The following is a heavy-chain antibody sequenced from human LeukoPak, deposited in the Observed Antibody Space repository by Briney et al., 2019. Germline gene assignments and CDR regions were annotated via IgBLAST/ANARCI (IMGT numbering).Heavy chain of an antibody. CDR3: AKENNYYDSSGYYFDGRFDWFDP. D-gene: IGHD3-22*01. J-gene: IGHJ5*02. CDR1: GFTFSSYA. Sequence: QTGGSLRLSCAASGFTFSSYAMSWVRQAPGKGLEWVSAISGSGGSTYYADSVKGRFTISRDNSKNTLYLQMNSLRAEDTAVYYCAKENNYYDSSGYYFDGRFDWFDPWGQGTLVTVSS. CDR2: ISGSGGST. V-gene: IGHV3-23*01.